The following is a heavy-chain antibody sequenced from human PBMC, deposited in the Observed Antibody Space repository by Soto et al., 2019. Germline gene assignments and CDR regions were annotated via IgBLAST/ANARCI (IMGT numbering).Heavy chain of an antibody. V-gene: IGHV2-5*02. D-gene: IGHD1-26*01. Sequence: QITLKESGPPLVRPTQTLTLTCTLSGFSLNVRGVGVGWIRQPPGKALEWLAFIYWDDDKLYSPSLKNRLSIDKGTSTDHVGLTMTNMDPEDTATYYCAHRPRYSGTYWWGGYFDSGGQGALVTVSS. CDR3: AHRPRYSGTYWWGGYFDS. CDR2: IYWDDDK. CDR1: GFSLNVRGVG. J-gene: IGHJ4*02.